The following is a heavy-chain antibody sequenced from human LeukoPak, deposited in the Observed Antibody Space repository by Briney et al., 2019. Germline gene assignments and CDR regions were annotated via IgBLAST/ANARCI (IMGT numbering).Heavy chain of an antibody. V-gene: IGHV3-30*03. J-gene: IGHJ4*02. CDR2: ISYDGSNK. D-gene: IGHD2-15*01. CDR3: ASELQGCSGGPCYLFDY. CDR1: GFTFSSYA. Sequence: PGGSLRLSCSASGFTFSSYAMHWVRQAPGKGLEWVAVISYDGSNKYYADSVKGRFTISRDNSKNTLYLQMNSLRAEDTAMYYCASELQGCSGGPCYLFDYWGQGTLVTVSS.